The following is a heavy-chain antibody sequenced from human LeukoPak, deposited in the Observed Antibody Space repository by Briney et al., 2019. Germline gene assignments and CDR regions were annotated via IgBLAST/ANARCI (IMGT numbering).Heavy chain of an antibody. CDR2: IYYSGST. CDR3: ARAGTYYDYVWGPPHWFDP. CDR1: GGSISSYY. J-gene: IGHJ5*02. Sequence: PSETLSLTCTVSGGSISSYYWSWIRQPPGKGLEWIGYIYYSGSTNYNPSLKSRVTISVDTSKNQFSLKLSSVTAADTAVYYCARAGTYYDYVWGPPHWFDPWDQGTLVTVSS. D-gene: IGHD3-16*01. V-gene: IGHV4-59*01.